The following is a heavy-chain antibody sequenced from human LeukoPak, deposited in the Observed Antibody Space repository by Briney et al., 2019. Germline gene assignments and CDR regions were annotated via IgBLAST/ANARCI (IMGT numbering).Heavy chain of an antibody. V-gene: IGHV3-48*03. D-gene: IGHD6-19*01. CDR3: GRAYSGGWYYMDV. CDR2: ISSNGSTI. CDR1: GFTFSSYE. J-gene: IGHJ6*03. Sequence: GGSLRLSCAASGFTFSSYEMNWVRQAPGKGLVWVSYISSNGSTIYYADSVKGRFTISRDNAKNTLYLQINSLRAEATAVYYCGRAYSGGWYYMDVWGKGKTGTVSS.